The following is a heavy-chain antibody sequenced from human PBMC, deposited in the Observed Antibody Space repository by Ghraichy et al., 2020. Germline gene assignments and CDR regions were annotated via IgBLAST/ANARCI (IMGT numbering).Heavy chain of an antibody. CDR3: ATLAVAGPLDY. V-gene: IGHV4-38-2*02. Sequence: SETLSLTCTVSGYSIRSGYFWGWIRQPPGKGLEWIGRIYHSGNTHFNPSLTSRVIISEDTSKNQFSLRLSSVTAADTAVYYCATLAVAGPLDYWGQGALVTVSS. J-gene: IGHJ4*02. CDR2: IYHSGNT. CDR1: GYSIRSGYF. D-gene: IGHD6-19*01.